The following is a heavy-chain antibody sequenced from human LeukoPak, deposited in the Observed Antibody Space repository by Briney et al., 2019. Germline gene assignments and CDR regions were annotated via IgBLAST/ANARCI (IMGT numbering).Heavy chain of an antibody. J-gene: IGHJ6*03. D-gene: IGHD6-25*01. CDR3: AKARGIHYYYHMDV. CDR1: GFTFSSYG. V-gene: IGHV3-30*02. Sequence: GGSLRLSCAASGFTFSSYGMHWVRQAPGKGLEWVAFIRYDGSNEYYADSVKGRFTISRDNSKNTLYLQMNSLRAEDTAVYYCAKARGIHYYYHMDVWGKGTTVTISS. CDR2: IRYDGSNE.